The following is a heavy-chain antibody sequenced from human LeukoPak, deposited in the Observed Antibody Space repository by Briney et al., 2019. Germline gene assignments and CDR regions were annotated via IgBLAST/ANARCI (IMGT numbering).Heavy chain of an antibody. V-gene: IGHV4-59*11. CDR2: IYYSGST. Sequence: SETLSLTCTVSGGSISSHYWSWIRQPPGKGLEWIGYIYYSGSTNYNPSLKSRVTISVDTSKNQFSLKLSSVTAADTAVYYCARLFGQGGDCWGQGTLVTVSS. D-gene: IGHD3-16*01. CDR1: GGSISSHY. CDR3: ARLFGQGGDC. J-gene: IGHJ4*02.